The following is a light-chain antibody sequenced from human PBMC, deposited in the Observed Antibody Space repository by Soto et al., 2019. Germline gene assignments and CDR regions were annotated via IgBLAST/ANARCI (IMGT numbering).Light chain of an antibody. CDR1: QSISSW. CDR3: EEYSSSSRLT. J-gene: IGKJ4*01. Sequence: DIQMTQSPSTLSASVGDRVTITCRASQSISSWLAWYQQKPGKAPKLLIFHASSLKSGVPSRFSGSGSATEYTLTISSLQPDDFATYYCEEYSSSSRLTFGGGNKVEIK. CDR2: HAS. V-gene: IGKV1-5*03.